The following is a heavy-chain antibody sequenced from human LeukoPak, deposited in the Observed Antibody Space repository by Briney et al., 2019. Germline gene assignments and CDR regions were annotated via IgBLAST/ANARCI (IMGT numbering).Heavy chain of an antibody. J-gene: IGHJ3*02. D-gene: IGHD3-16*01. Sequence: GGSLRLSCAASGLTLSAYWMYWVRQGPGKGPEGVSFINNDGSDTKYADSVKGRFTVSRDNAENTLYLQMNSLRVEDTAVYYCVRGGFMHAFDIWGQGTKVTVSS. CDR3: VRGGFMHAFDI. V-gene: IGHV3-74*03. CDR1: GLTLSAYW. CDR2: INNDGSDT.